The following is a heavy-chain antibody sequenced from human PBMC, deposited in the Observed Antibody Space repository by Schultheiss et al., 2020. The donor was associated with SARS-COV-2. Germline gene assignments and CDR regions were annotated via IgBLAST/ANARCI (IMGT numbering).Heavy chain of an antibody. D-gene: IGHD6-13*01. CDR2: IYYSGST. CDR1: GGSISSGGYY. CDR3: ARVGIAAAGPYYYYYGMDV. Sequence: SQTLSLTCAVSGGSISSGGYYWSWIRQPPGKGLEWIGYIYYSGSTNYNPSLKSRVTISVDTSKNQFSLKLSSVTAADTAVYYCARVGIAAAGPYYYYYGMDVWGQGTTVTVSS. V-gene: IGHV4-61*08. J-gene: IGHJ6*02.